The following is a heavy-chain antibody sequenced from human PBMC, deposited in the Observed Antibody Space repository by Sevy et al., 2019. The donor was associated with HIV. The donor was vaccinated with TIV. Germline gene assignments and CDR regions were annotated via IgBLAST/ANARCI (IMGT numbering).Heavy chain of an antibody. CDR1: GFTFSSYE. J-gene: IGHJ6*02. CDR3: VKNRDDSSGFGMDV. D-gene: IGHD6-19*01. CDR2: ISNSGTSM. V-gene: IGHV3-48*03. Sequence: GGSLRLSCVASGFTFSSYEMNWVRQAPGKGLEWVSYISNSGTSMYYSDSVKGRFTISRDNARNSLFLQMNSLRAEDTAVYYCVKNRDDSSGFGMDVWGQGTTVTVSS.